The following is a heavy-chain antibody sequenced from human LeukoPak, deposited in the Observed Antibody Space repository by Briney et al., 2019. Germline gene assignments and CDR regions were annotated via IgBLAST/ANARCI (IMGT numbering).Heavy chain of an antibody. CDR1: GFTFRTST. CDR3: VRIPNNANFPNWFDP. Sequence: GGSLRLSCAASGFTFRTSTMNWVRQAPGKGLEWVSSISGSNNEYYADSVKGRFTISRDTAKNSLHLQMNSLRAEDTAVYHCVRIPNNANFPNWFDPWGQGTLVTVSS. V-gene: IGHV3-69-1*01. J-gene: IGHJ5*02. CDR2: ISGSNNE. D-gene: IGHD4/OR15-4a*01.